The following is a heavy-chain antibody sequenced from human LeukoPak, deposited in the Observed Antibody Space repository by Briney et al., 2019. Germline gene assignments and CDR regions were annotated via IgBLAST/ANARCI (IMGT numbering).Heavy chain of an antibody. D-gene: IGHD2-8*01. V-gene: IGHV4-59*11. J-gene: IGHJ3*02. CDR1: GGSIIRHF. CDR3: ARLPDNDSNGDPDTFDM. Sequence: KPSETLSLTCSVSGGSIIRHFWSWIRQPPGKGLDWIAFIHYSGRTKYNPSLQSRVTISIDTSENNFSLKLTSVTAADTAVYYCARLPDNDSNGDPDTFDMWGQGTVVSVSS. CDR2: IHYSGRT.